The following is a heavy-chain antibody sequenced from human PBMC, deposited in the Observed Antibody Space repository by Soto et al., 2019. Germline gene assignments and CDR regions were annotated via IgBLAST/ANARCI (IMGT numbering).Heavy chain of an antibody. V-gene: IGHV3-23*01. J-gene: IGHJ6*02. Sequence: PGGSLRLSCAASGFTFSIYAMSWVRQAPGKGLEWVSAISGSGGSTYYADSVKGRFTISRDNSKNTLYLQMNSLRAEDTAVYYCAKGALGYYYYGMDVWGQGTTVTVSS. CDR3: AKGALGYYYYGMDV. CDR1: GFTFSIYA. D-gene: IGHD3-16*01. CDR2: ISGSGGST.